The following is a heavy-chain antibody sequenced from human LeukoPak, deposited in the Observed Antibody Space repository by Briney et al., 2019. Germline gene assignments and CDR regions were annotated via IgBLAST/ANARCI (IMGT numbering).Heavy chain of an antibody. CDR1: GFTVSSNY. CDR2: IKSKTDGGTT. V-gene: IGHV3-15*01. D-gene: IGHD2-2*02. J-gene: IGHJ4*02. Sequence: GGSLRLSCAASGFTVSSNYMSWVRQAPGKGLEWVGRIKSKTDGGTTDYAAPVKGRFTISRDDSKNTLYLQMNSLKTEDTAVYYCTTDLYGGFDYWGQGTLVTVSS. CDR3: TTDLYGGFDY.